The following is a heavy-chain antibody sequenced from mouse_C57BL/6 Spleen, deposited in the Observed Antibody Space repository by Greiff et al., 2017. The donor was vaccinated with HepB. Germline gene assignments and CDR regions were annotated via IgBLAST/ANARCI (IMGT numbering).Heavy chain of an antibody. D-gene: IGHD1-1*01. V-gene: IGHV1-78*01. CDR3: ARPPPTVVAYWYFDV. CDR2: IYPRDGST. CDR1: GYTFTDHT. Sequence: QVQLQQSDAELVKPGASVKISCKVCGYTFTDHTIHWMKQRPEQGLEWIGYIYPRDGSTKYNEKFKGKATLTADKSSSTASMQLNSLTSEDSSVYFCARPPPTVVAYWYFDVWGTGTTVTVSS. J-gene: IGHJ1*03.